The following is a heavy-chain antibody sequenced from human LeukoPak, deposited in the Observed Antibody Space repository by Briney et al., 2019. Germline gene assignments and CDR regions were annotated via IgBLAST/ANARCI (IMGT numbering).Heavy chain of an antibody. CDR1: GGSFSGYY. Sequence: PSETLSLTCAVYGGSFSGYYWSWIRRPPGKGLEWIGEINHSGSTNYNPSLKSRVTISVDTSKNQFSLKLNSVTAADTAVYYCARGPRLRENYYYGLAVWGQGTTVSVS. CDR2: INHSGST. D-gene: IGHD3-16*01. J-gene: IGHJ6*02. V-gene: IGHV4-34*01. CDR3: ARGPRLRENYYYGLAV.